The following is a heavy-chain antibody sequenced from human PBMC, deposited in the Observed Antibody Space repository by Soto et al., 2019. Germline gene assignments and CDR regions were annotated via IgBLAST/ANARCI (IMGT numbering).Heavy chain of an antibody. D-gene: IGHD6-19*01. CDR1: GFTFSDYY. J-gene: IGHJ4*02. CDR2: ISSSGSTI. Sequence: PGGSLRLSCAASGFTFSDYYMSWIRQAPGKGLEWVSYISSSGSTIYYADSVKGRFTISRDNAKNSLYLQMNSLRAEDTAVYYCARESSSGWYELDYWGQGTLVTVSS. V-gene: IGHV3-11*01. CDR3: ARESSSGWYELDY.